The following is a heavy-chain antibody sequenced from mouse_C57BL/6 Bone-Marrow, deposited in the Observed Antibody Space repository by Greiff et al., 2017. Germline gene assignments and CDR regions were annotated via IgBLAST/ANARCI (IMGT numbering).Heavy chain of an antibody. V-gene: IGHV1-82*01. CDR2: IYPGDGDT. D-gene: IGHD3-2*02. CDR1: GYAFSSSW. J-gene: IGHJ2*01. Sequence: QVQLKQSGPELVKPGASVKISCKASGYAFSSSWMNWVKQRPGEGLEWIGRIYPGDGDTNYNGKFKGKATLTADKSSSTAYMQLSSLTSEDSAVYFCASFSGSLYFDYWGQGTTLTVSS. CDR3: ASFSGSLYFDY.